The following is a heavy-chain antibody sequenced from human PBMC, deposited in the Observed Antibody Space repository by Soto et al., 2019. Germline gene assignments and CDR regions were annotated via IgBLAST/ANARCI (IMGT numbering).Heavy chain of an antibody. CDR1: GGSISSGGYY. CDR2: IYYSGST. D-gene: IGHD1-20*01. V-gene: IGHV4-31*03. J-gene: IGHJ5*02. CDR3: ARHNWKSWFDP. Sequence: SETLALTCTVSGGSISSGGYYWSWIRQHPGKGLEWILYIYYSGSTYYNPSLKSRVTISVDTSKNQFSLKLSSVTAADTAVYYCARHNWKSWFDPWGQGTLVTVSS.